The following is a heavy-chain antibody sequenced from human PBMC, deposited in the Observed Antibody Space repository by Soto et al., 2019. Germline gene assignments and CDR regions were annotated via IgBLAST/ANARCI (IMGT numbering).Heavy chain of an antibody. Sequence: ASVKVSCKASGYTFTGYYMHWVRQAPGQGLEWMGWINPNSGGAKSAQKFQGRVTMTRDTSISTAYMELSRLRSDDTAVYYCARRKGDYYDSSGYHYYFDYWGQGTLVTVSS. J-gene: IGHJ4*02. CDR3: ARRKGDYYDSSGYHYYFDY. V-gene: IGHV1-2*02. D-gene: IGHD3-22*01. CDR2: INPNSGGA. CDR1: GYTFTGYY.